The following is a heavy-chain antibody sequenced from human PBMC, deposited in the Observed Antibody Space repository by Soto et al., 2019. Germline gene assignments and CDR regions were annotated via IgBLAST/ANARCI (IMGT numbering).Heavy chain of an antibody. Sequence: GGSLRLSCAASGSTFSNYGMSWVRQAPGKGLEWVSVMSGSGDDAYYADSVKGRFTISRDNSKNMLYLQMNSLRAEDTVVYFCAKKVTIYAVDPADYWGQGTQVTVSS. V-gene: IGHV3-23*01. CDR2: MSGSGDDA. CDR3: AKKVTIYAVDPADY. D-gene: IGHD3-3*01. J-gene: IGHJ4*02. CDR1: GSTFSNYG.